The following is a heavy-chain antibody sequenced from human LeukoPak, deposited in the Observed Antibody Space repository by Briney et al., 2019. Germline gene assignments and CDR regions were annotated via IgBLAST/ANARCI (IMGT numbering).Heavy chain of an antibody. Sequence: GGSLRLSCAASGFTVSSHYMSWVRQAPGKGLEWVSIIYTGGSVYYADSVRGRFTISRDNSENTLYLQMNSLRVEDTAVYYCARGLITQPADYWGQGTLVTVSS. V-gene: IGHV3-66*01. CDR1: GFTVSSHY. CDR3: ARGLITQPADY. D-gene: IGHD2-2*01. J-gene: IGHJ4*02. CDR2: IYTGGSV.